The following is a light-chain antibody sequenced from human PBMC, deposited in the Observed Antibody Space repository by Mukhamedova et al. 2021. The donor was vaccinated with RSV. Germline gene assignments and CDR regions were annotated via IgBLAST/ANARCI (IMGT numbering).Light chain of an antibody. CDR2: EGS. CDR1: GNYNL. J-gene: IGLJ1*01. Sequence: GNYNLVSWYQQHPGKAPKLVISEGSKRPSGVSNLFSGSKSGNTASLTISGLQAEDEADYYCCSYARGGTYVFGTGTTVTVL. CDR3: CSYARGGTYV. V-gene: IGLV2-23*01.